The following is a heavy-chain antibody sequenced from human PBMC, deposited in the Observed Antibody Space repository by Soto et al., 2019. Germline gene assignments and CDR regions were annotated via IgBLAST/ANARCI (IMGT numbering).Heavy chain of an antibody. CDR2: IYYRGNT. CDR3: ARLEELATISYYFDF. V-gene: IGHV4-39*01. CDR1: GDSINSDKYY. Sequence: SETLSLTCSVSGDSINSDKYYWGWIRQPPGKGLEWIGSIYYRGNTYYNPSLQTRVTISLDKSKSQFSLKLNSVTAADSAVYFCARLEELATISYYFDFWGQGALVTVSS. D-gene: IGHD1-1*01. J-gene: IGHJ4*02.